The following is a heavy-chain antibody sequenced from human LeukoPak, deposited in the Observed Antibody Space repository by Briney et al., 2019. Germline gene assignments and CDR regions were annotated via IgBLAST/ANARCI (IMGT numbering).Heavy chain of an antibody. V-gene: IGHV4-4*07. CDR1: GDSISSYY. J-gene: IGHJ4*02. CDR3: ARLPQRSDILTSYANSFDF. D-gene: IGHD3-9*01. CDR2: IHASGSA. Sequence: SETLSLTCTVSGDSISSYYWSWIRQPAGKGLEWIGRIHASGSANYNPSLKSRVTISVDTSENRFSLKLTSVTAADTAVFYCARLPQRSDILTSYANSFDFWGQGTLVTVSS.